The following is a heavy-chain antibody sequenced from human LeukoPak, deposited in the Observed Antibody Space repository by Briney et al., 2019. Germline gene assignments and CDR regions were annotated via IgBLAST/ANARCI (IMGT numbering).Heavy chain of an antibody. J-gene: IGHJ4*02. V-gene: IGHV1-8*01. D-gene: IGHD1-1*01. CDR3: ARGPTSNWVDY. Sequence: APVKVSCKASGYTFTSCDINWVRQATGQGLEWMGWMNPNSGNTGYAQKFQGRVTMTRNTSISTAYMELSSLRSEDTAVYYCARGPTSNWVDYWGQGTLVTVSS. CDR1: GYTFTSCD. CDR2: MNPNSGNT.